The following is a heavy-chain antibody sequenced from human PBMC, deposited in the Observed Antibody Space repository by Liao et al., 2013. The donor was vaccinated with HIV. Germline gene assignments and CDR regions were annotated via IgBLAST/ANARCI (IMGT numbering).Heavy chain of an antibody. CDR2: INHSGST. V-gene: IGHV4-39*07. D-gene: IGHD5-18*01. Sequence: QLQLQESGPGLVKPSETLSLTCTVSGGSISSSSYYWGWIRQPPGKGLEWIGEINHSGSTNYNPSLKSRVTISVDTSKNQFSLKLSSVTAADTAVYYCARGLGYSYGYNYYYYMTSGAKGPRSPSP. J-gene: IGHJ6*03. CDR3: ARGLGYSYGYNYYYYMTS. CDR1: GGSISSSSYY.